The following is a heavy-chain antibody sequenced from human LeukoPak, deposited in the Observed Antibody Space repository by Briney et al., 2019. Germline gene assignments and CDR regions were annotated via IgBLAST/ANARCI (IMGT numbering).Heavy chain of an antibody. CDR1: GSTFSSFA. Sequence: PGGSLRLSCAASGSTFSSFAMSWVRQAPGKGLEWVSTISGSGGSTYYADSVKGRFTISRDNSKNTLYLQMNSLRAEDTAIYYCAKHCSGGSCYSSPFDYWGQGTLVTVYS. CDR2: ISGSGGST. V-gene: IGHV3-23*01. D-gene: IGHD2-15*01. J-gene: IGHJ4*02. CDR3: AKHCSGGSCYSSPFDY.